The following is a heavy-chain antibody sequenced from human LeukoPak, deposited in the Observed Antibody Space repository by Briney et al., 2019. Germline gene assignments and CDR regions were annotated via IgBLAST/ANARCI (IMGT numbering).Heavy chain of an antibody. D-gene: IGHD3-22*01. CDR1: GGSMNTYY. CDR2: IYHSGST. CDR3: ASLADWYYYDDSGYALGAFDF. Sequence: SETLSLTCTVSGGSMNTYYWSWIRQTPGKGLECIGYIYHSGSTYYNPSLKSRVTISVEKSKNQFSLKLSSVTAADTAVYYCASLADWYYYDDSGYALGAFDFWGQGAVVSVSS. J-gene: IGHJ3*01. V-gene: IGHV4-59*01.